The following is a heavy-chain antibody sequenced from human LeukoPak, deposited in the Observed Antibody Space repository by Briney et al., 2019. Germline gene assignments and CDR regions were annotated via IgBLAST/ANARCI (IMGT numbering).Heavy chain of an antibody. CDR2: INPNSGGT. V-gene: IGHV1-2*02. CDR3: ARRRLAAAGSWFDP. Sequence: ASVKVSCKASGYTFTGYYIHWVRQAPGQGLEWMGWINPNSGGTNYAQKFQGRVTMTRDTSISTAYMELSRLRSDDTAVYYCARRRLAAAGSWFDPWGQGTLVTVSS. J-gene: IGHJ5*02. D-gene: IGHD6-13*01. CDR1: GYTFTGYY.